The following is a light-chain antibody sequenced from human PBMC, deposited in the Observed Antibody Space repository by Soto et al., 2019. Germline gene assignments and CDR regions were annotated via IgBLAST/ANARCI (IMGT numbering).Light chain of an antibody. V-gene: IGKV1-5*03. CDR2: EAS. J-gene: IGKJ1*01. CDR3: QQYNSYSWT. Sequence: DIPMTQSPSTLSASVGDRVTTSCRASQSVNRWLAWYQQKPGKAPKLLIYEASSLESGVPSRFGGSGSGTEFTLTISSLQPDDFAIYYCQQYNSYSWTFGQGTKVDIK. CDR1: QSVNRW.